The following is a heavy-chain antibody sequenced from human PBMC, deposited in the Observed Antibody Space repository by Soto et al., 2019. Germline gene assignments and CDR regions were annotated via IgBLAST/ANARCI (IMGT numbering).Heavy chain of an antibody. CDR2: IHYGGST. CDR3: ARVKVFCGSTSCYSRYGMYV. J-gene: IGHJ6*02. CDR1: GDSVGSGDYS. D-gene: IGHD2-2*01. V-gene: IGHV4-30-4*01. Sequence: PSETLSLTCTVSGDSVGSGDYSWSWIRQPPGKGLEWLGYIHYGGSTYYKPSLKSRVAISVDTSKSLFSLKLSSVTAADTAVYYCARVKVFCGSTSCYSRYGMYVWSQGTTVTVSS.